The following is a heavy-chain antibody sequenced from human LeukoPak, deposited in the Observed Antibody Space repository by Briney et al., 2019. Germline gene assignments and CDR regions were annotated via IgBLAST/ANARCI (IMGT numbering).Heavy chain of an antibody. D-gene: IGHD4-17*01. CDR3: ARRYGDYRKGYFDY. Sequence: PSETLSLTCTVSGGSISSYYWGWIRQPPGKGLEWIGYIYYSGSTNYNPSLKSRVTISVDTSKNQFSLKLSSVTAADTAVYYCARRYGDYRKGYFDYWGQGTLVTVSS. V-gene: IGHV4-59*08. CDR2: IYYSGST. CDR1: GGSISSYY. J-gene: IGHJ4*02.